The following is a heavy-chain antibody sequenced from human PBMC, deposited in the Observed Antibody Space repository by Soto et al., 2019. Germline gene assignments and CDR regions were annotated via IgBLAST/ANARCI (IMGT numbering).Heavy chain of an antibody. J-gene: IGHJ6*02. CDR2: ISGSGGST. Sequence: HPGGSLRLSCAASGFTFSSYDMHWVRQATGKGLEWVSAISGSGGSTYYADSVKGRFTISRDNAKNSLYLQMNSLRAEDTAVYYCARESADYDILTGYYQYGMDVWGQGTTVTVSS. V-gene: IGHV3-23*01. CDR3: ARESADYDILTGYYQYGMDV. CDR1: GFTFSSYD. D-gene: IGHD3-9*01.